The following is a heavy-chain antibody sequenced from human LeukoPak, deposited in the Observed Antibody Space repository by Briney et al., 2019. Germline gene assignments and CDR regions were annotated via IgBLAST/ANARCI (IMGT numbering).Heavy chain of an antibody. CDR2: MNPNSGNT. CDR1: GYTFTSYD. CDR3: ARGQPPKPAYERREYCSGGSCYSSY. D-gene: IGHD2-15*01. J-gene: IGHJ4*02. V-gene: IGHV1-8*01. Sequence: ASVKVSCKASGYTFTSYDINWVRQATGQGLEWMGWMNPNSGNTGYAQKFQGRVTMTRNTSISTAYMELSSLRSEDTAVYYCARGQPPKPAYERREYCSGGSCYSSYWGQGTLVTVSS.